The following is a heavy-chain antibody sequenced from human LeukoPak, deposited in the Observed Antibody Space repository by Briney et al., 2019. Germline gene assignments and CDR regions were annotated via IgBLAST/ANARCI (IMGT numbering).Heavy chain of an antibody. V-gene: IGHV4-39*07. CDR2: IYYSGST. Sequence: SETLSLTCAVSGGSISSSSYYWGWIRQSPGKGLEWIGSIYYSGSTYYNPSLKSRVTISLDTSKNQFSLKLSSVTAADTAVYYCARKTSLIRYYYYYYMDVWGKGTTVTVSS. CDR1: GGSISSSSYY. J-gene: IGHJ6*03. CDR3: ARKTSLIRYYYYYYMDV.